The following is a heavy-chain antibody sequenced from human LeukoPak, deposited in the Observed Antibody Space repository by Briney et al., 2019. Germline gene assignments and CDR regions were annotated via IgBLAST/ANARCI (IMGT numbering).Heavy chain of an antibody. CDR3: AKAWMDVPAAMDDI. Sequence: GGSLRLSCAASGFTFSSYGMHWVRQAPGKGLEWVAFIRYDGSNKYYADSVKGRFTISRDNSKNTLYLQMNSLRAEDTAVYYCAKAWMDVPAAMDDIWGQGTMVTVSS. V-gene: IGHV3-30*02. J-gene: IGHJ3*02. CDR1: GFTFSSYG. CDR2: IRYDGSNK. D-gene: IGHD2-2*01.